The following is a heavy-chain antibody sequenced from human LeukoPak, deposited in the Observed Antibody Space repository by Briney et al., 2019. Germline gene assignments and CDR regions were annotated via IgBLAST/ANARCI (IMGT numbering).Heavy chain of an antibody. V-gene: IGHV1-8*01. CDR3: ARLAVGSSWFHDY. CDR1: GYTFTSYD. CDR2: MNPNSGNT. Sequence: ASVKVSCKASGYTFTSYDINWVRQATGQGLEWMGWMNPNSGNTGYAQKFQGRVTMTRNTSISTAYMELRNLRSDDTAVYYCARLAVGSSWFHDYWGQGTLVTVSS. J-gene: IGHJ4*02. D-gene: IGHD6-13*01.